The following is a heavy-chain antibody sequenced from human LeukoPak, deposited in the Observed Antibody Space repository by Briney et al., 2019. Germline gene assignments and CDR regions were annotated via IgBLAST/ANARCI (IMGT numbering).Heavy chain of an antibody. V-gene: IGHV3-23*01. J-gene: IGHJ4*02. CDR2: ISGSGGST. CDR3: AKSGDYDYYFDY. CDR1: GFTFSSYA. D-gene: IGHD2-21*02. Sequence: PGGSLRLSCAASGFTFSSYAMSWVRQAPGKGLEWDSAISGSGGSTYYADSVKGRFTISRDNSKNTLYLQMNSLRAEDTAVYYCAKSGDYDYYFDYWGQGTLVTVSS.